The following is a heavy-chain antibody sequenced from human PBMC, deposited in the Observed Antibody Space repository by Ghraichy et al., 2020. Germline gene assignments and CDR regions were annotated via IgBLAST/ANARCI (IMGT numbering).Heavy chain of an antibody. J-gene: IGHJ4*02. CDR3: ARLSRGGAAGFGY. D-gene: IGHD6-13*01. V-gene: IGHV4-59*08. CDR1: GGSISSYY. Sequence: SETLSLTCTVSGGSISSYYWSWIRQPPGKGLEWIGYIYYTGSTNYSPSLKSRVTISVDTSKNQFSLKLTSVTAADTAVYYCARLSRGGAAGFGYWGQGTLVTVSS. CDR2: IYYTGST.